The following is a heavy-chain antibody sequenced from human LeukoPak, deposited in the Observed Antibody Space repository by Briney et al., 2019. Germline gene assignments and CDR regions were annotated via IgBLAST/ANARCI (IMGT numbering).Heavy chain of an antibody. CDR3: ASGYSSGWSYDY. D-gene: IGHD6-19*01. J-gene: IGHJ4*02. CDR2: INPNSGGT. CDR1: GYTFTSYY. Sequence: ASVKVSCKASGYTFTSYYIHWVRQAPGQGLEWMGWINPNSGGTNYAQKFQGRVTMTRDTSISTAYMELSRLRSDDTAVYYCASGYSSGWSYDYWGQGTLVTVSS. V-gene: IGHV1-2*02.